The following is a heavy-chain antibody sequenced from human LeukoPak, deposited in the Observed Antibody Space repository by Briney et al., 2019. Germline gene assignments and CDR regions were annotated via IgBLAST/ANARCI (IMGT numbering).Heavy chain of an antibody. V-gene: IGHV4-34*01. CDR1: GGSFSGYH. J-gene: IGHJ5*02. CDR3: ARGLISYYYDSSGYYHNWFDP. Sequence: PSETLSLTCAVYGGSFSGYHWSWIRQPPGKGLEWIGEINHSGSTNYNPSLKSRVTISVDTSKNQFSLKLSSVTAADTAVYYCARGLISYYYDSSGYYHNWFDPWGQGTLVTVSS. CDR2: INHSGST. D-gene: IGHD3-22*01.